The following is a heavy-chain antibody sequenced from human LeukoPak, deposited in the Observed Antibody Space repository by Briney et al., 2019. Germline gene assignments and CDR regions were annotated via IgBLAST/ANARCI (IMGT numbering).Heavy chain of an antibody. J-gene: IGHJ4*02. CDR3: AKDRDYYDSSGFDY. V-gene: IGHV3-23*01. D-gene: IGHD3-22*01. CDR2: ISGSSDSM. Sequence: PGGTLRLSCAASGFTFSSYGMSWVRQAPGKGLEWVSAISGSSDSMYYADSVKGRFTISRDNSKNTLYLQMNSLRAEDTAVYYCAKDRDYYDSSGFDYWGQGTLVTVSS. CDR1: GFTFSSYG.